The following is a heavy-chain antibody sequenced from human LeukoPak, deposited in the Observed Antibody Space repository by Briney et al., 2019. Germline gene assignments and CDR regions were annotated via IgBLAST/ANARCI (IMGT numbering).Heavy chain of an antibody. V-gene: IGHV3-48*02. CDR3: ARDRDGLGWGFDY. Sequence: GGSLRLSCAASGFIFSSYSMNWVRQAPGKGLEWVSYISSSSSTIHYADSVKGRFTISRDNAKNSMYLQMNSLRDEDTAVYYCARDRDGLGWGFDYWGQGTLVTVSS. J-gene: IGHJ4*02. CDR1: GFIFSSYS. CDR2: ISSSSSTI. D-gene: IGHD3-10*01.